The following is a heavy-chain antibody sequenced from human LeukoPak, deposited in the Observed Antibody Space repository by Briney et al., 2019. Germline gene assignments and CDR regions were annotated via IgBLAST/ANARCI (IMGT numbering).Heavy chain of an antibody. CDR3: AREAGDGYNYYFDY. J-gene: IGHJ4*02. V-gene: IGHV3-21*01. CDR2: ISSSSSYI. CDR1: GFTFSSYS. D-gene: IGHD5-24*01. Sequence: PGGSLRLSCAASGFTFSSYSMNWVRQAPGKGLEWVSSISSSSSYIYYADSVKGRFTISRDNAKNSLYLQMNSLRAEDTAVYYCAREAGDGYNYYFDYWGQGTLVTVSS.